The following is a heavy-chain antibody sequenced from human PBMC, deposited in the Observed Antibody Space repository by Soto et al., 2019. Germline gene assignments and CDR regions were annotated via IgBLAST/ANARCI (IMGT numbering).Heavy chain of an antibody. V-gene: IGHV4-59*01. Sequence: SETLSLTCSVSGGSISGSYWSWIRQSPGKGLEWLGYVYYTGSTNYSPSLRSRVSISVDTSKNEFSLRLSSVTAADTAVYFCARSVAVPGAHIDYWGQGTQVTVPS. J-gene: IGHJ4*02. D-gene: IGHD6-19*01. CDR2: VYYTGST. CDR1: GGSISGSY. CDR3: ARSVAVPGAHIDY.